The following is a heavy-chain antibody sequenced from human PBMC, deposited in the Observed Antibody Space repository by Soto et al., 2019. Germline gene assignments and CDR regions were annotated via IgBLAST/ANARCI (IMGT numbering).Heavy chain of an antibody. Sequence: PGGSLRLSCAASGFTFSSYGMHWVRQAAGKGLEWVAVISYDGSNKYYADSVKGRFTISRDNSKNTLYLQMNSLRAEDTAVYYCAKDFETEYSSGWPYYFDYWGQGTLVIVSS. J-gene: IGHJ4*02. CDR3: AKDFETEYSSGWPYYFDY. CDR1: GFTFSSYG. V-gene: IGHV3-30*18. CDR2: ISYDGSNK. D-gene: IGHD6-19*01.